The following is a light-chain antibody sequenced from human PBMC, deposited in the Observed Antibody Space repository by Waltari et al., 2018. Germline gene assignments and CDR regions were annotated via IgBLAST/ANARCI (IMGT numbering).Light chain of an antibody. Sequence: QSALTQPASVSVSPGQSITISCTATSSDVGSYNLVSWYQQHPGKAPKLVIYEVTKRPAGVSTLFAGSKSGNTASLTISGLQAEDEADYCCCSYAGSSTWVFGGGTKLTVL. V-gene: IGLV2-23*02. CDR2: EVT. CDR1: SSDVGSYNL. J-gene: IGLJ3*02. CDR3: CSYAGSSTWV.